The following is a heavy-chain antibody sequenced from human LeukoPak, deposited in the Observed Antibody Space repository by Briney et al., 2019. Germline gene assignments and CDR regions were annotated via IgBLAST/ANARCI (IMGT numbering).Heavy chain of an antibody. CDR2: IYYSGST. J-gene: IGHJ4*02. V-gene: IGHV4-39*07. CDR1: GGSISSSSYY. D-gene: IGHD3-10*01. CDR3: ARGLWFGDENPPFFDY. Sequence: SETLSLTCTVSGGSISSSSYYWGWIRQPPGKGLEWIGTIYYSGSTYYNPSLKSRVTISVDTSRNQFSLKLSSVTAADTAVYYCARGLWFGDENPPFFDYWGQGILVTVSS.